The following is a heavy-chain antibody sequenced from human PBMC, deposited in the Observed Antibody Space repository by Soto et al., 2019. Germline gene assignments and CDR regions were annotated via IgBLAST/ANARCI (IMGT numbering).Heavy chain of an antibody. J-gene: IGHJ5*02. D-gene: IGHD3-22*01. V-gene: IGHV4-39*07. CDR2: IYYSGTT. CDR3: ARGVNYYDSSGSSWFDP. CDR1: GDSITSNSYF. Sequence: SETLSLTCTVSGDSITSNSYFWAWIRQPPGKGLDWIGSIYYSGTTYYNPSLKSRVTISVDRSKNQFSLKLSSVTAADTAVYYCARGVNYYDSSGSSWFDPWGQGALVTVSS.